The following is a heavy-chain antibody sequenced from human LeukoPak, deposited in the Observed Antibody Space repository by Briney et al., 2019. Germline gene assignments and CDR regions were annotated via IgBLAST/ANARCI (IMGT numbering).Heavy chain of an antibody. CDR3: ARDHERTGDISLYYMDV. CDR1: GGTFSSYA. CDR2: IVPMFGIP. Sequence: ASVKVSCKASGGTFSSYAISWVRQAPGQGLEWMGGIVPMFGIPDYAQKFRGRVTITADESTSTAYMEVRSLISGDTAVYYCARDHERTGDISLYYMDVWGKGTTVTVSS. V-gene: IGHV1-69*13. D-gene: IGHD7-27*01. J-gene: IGHJ6*03.